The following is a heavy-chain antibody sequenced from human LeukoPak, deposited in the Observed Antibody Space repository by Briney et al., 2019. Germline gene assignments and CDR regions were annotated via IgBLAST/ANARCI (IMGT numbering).Heavy chain of an antibody. D-gene: IGHD3-10*01. V-gene: IGHV3-23*01. J-gene: IGHJ4*02. CDR3: AKDLGYYYGSGSHLKY. CDR1: GFTFSSYA. CDR2: ISGSGGST. Sequence: GGSLRLSCAASGFTFSSYAMSWVRQAPGKGLEWVSAISGSGGSTYYADSVKGRFTISRDNSKNTLYLQMKSLRAEDTAVYYCAKDLGYYYGSGSHLKYWGQGTLVTVSS.